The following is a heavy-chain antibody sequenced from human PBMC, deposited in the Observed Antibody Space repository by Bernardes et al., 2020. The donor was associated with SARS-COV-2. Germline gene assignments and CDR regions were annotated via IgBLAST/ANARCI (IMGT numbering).Heavy chain of an antibody. CDR2: INEDGSII. J-gene: IGHJ4*02. D-gene: IGHD2-15*01. V-gene: IGHV3-74*01. Sequence: VWSLIQSCAASGFSVSAYWMHGVRQAPGEGLVWVSRINEDGSIINYADSVKGRSTISRDIADNMVYLQMNSLRAEDTAVYYCARDFGGNSDYWGQGTLVTVSS. CDR3: ARDFGGNSDY. CDR1: GFSVSAYW.